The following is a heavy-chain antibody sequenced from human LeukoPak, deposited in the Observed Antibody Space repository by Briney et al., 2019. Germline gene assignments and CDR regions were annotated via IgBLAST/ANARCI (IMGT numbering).Heavy chain of an antibody. CDR3: TYTSSSGVVY. J-gene: IGHJ4*02. CDR1: GFTVSSHY. V-gene: IGHV3-53*05. CDR2: IFSGGST. D-gene: IGHD6-6*01. Sequence: GGSLRLSCAASGFTVSSHYMTWVRQAPGKGLEWVSVIFSGGSTYYADSVKGRFTISRDNSKNTLYLQMNSLRAEDTAVYYCTYTSSSGVVYWGQGTLVTVSS.